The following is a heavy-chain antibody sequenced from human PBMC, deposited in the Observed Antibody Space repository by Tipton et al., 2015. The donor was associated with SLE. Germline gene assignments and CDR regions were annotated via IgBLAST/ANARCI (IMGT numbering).Heavy chain of an antibody. CDR3: AKDKGANSLDY. CDR1: GFTFNTYA. J-gene: IGHJ4*02. Sequence: SLRLSCAASGFTFNTYAMNWVRQAPGKGLEWVSFISGSGGSTHYADSVKGRFTISRDDSKNTLYLQMNSLRAEDTAVYYCAKDKGANSLDYWGQGTLVTVSS. D-gene: IGHD1-1*01. V-gene: IGHV3-23*01. CDR2: ISGSGGST.